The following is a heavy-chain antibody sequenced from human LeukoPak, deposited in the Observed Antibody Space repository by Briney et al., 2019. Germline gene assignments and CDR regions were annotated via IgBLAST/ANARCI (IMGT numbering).Heavy chain of an antibody. CDR1: GFTFSSYW. V-gene: IGHV3-7*01. CDR3: ARDCYDFWSGQNWFDP. CDR2: IKQDGSEK. D-gene: IGHD3-3*01. Sequence: PGGSLRLSCAASGFTFSSYWMSWVRQAPGKGLEWVANIKQDGSEKYYVDSVKGRFTISRDNAKNSLYLQMNSLRAEDTAVYYCARDCYDFWSGQNWFDPWGQGTLVTVSS. J-gene: IGHJ5*02.